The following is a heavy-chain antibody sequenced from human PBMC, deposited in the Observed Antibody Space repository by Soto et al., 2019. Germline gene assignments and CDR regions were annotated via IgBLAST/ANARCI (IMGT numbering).Heavy chain of an antibody. V-gene: IGHV4-4*07. CDR1: GGAIDGNY. Sequence: QVQLQESGPGLVKPSETLSLTCTVSGGAIDGNYWTWIRQSAAKGLEWIGRKFISGSHKYNPALQSRASMSVDPSKNQFSLNLTSVTAADTAVYYCARESPRLVPPNWFDPWGQGTLVTVSS. CDR3: ARESPRLVPPNWFDP. J-gene: IGHJ5*02. CDR2: KFISGSH. D-gene: IGHD3-16*02.